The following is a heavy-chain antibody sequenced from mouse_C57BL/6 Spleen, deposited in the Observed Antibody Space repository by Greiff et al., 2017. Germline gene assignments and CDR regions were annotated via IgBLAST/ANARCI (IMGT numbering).Heavy chain of an antibody. CDR3: ARDHYYGSSYLDY. D-gene: IGHD1-1*01. Sequence: EVKVVESGGGLVKPGGSLKLSCAASGFTFSDYGMHWVRQAPEKGLEWVAYISSGSSTIYYADTVKGRFTISRDNAKNTLFLQMTSLRSEDTAMYYCARDHYYGSSYLDYWGQGTTLTVSS. CDR1: GFTFSDYG. CDR2: ISSGSSTI. J-gene: IGHJ2*01. V-gene: IGHV5-17*01.